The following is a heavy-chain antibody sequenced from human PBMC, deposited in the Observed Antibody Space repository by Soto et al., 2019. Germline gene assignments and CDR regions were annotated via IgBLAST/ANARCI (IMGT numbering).Heavy chain of an antibody. CDR3: ERNALGWFDT. D-gene: IGHD3-16*02. J-gene: IGHJ5*02. Sequence: PSETLSLTCSVSGGSISSYYWSWIRQPPGKGLEWIGYIFYSGSTNQNPSLKSRVTISVDTSKNQFSLKLSSVTDADTAVYYCERNALGWFDTWGQGTLATVSS. CDR1: GGSISSYY. V-gene: IGHV4-59*01. CDR2: IFYSGST.